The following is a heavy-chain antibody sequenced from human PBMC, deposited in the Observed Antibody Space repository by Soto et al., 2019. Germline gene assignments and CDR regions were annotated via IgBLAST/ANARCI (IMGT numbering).Heavy chain of an antibody. Sequence: SGTPSLTSAVRGWSFRSSNCWNWVRQPPGKGLGWIGEFYHSGRTNYNPSLKSRVTISVDKSKNQFSLKLSSVTAADTAVYYCARRRLLWFGELSPYYGMDVWGQGTTVT. V-gene: IGHV4-4*02. D-gene: IGHD3-10*01. J-gene: IGHJ6*02. CDR3: ARRRLLWFGELSPYYGMDV. CDR1: GWSFRSSNC. CDR2: FYHSGRT.